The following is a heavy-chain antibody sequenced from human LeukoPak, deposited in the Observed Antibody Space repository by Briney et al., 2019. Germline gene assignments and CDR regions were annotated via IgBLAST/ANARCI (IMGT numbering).Heavy chain of an antibody. CDR2: IYGSGNI. J-gene: IGHJ5*02. D-gene: IGHD3-3*01. V-gene: IGHV4-59*01. CDR1: GGSISSYH. CDR3: ARGVTIFGVVIIPARVWFDP. Sequence: SETLSLTCTVSGGSISSYHWSWIRQPPGKRLEWIGSIYGSGNINYNPSLKSRVTISVDTSKNQFSLKLSSATAADTAVYYCARGVTIFGVVIIPARVWFDPWGQGTLVTVSS.